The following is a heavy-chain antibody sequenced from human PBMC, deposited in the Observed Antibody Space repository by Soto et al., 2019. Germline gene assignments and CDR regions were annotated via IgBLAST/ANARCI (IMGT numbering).Heavy chain of an antibody. J-gene: IGHJ3*02. CDR1: GFTFSSYS. CDR3: AGMVSNWGRGGDAFDI. D-gene: IGHD7-27*01. V-gene: IGHV3-21*01. Sequence: GGSLRLSCAASGFTFSSYSMNWVRQAPGKGLEWVSSISSSSSYIYYADSVKGRFTISRDNAKNSLYLQMNSLRAEDTAVYYCAGMVSNWGRGGDAFDIWGQGTMVTVSS. CDR2: ISSSSSYI.